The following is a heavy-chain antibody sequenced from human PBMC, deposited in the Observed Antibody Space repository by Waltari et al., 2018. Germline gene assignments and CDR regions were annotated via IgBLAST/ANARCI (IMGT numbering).Heavy chain of an antibody. J-gene: IGHJ3*02. V-gene: IGHV1-69*01. CDR1: GGPFHSYA. Sequence: VPLVPSGAAVPPPGSSAPVSCPASGGPFHSYAISWVRPAPGQGLEWMGGSSPSFGTANDAQKGQGRGTRTADEATSTADRERSSRRAEDTAGEDGARDRTTEDYESSGKWGAFDIWGQGTMVTVSS. D-gene: IGHD3-22*01. CDR3: ARDRTTEDYESSGKWGAFDI. CDR2: SSPSFGTA.